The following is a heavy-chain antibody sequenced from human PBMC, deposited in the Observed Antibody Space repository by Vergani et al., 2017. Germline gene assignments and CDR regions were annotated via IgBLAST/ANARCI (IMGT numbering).Heavy chain of an antibody. CDR1: GFTFSNYW. D-gene: IGHD3-9*01. CDR3: ARDLNILTGPSNSYFDY. V-gene: IGHV3-74*01. CDR2: INSDGSST. Sequence: EVQLVESGGGLVQPGGSLRLSCAASGFTFSNYWMHWVRQAPGKGLVWVSRINSDGSSTTYADSVKGRFTISRDNAKNTLFLQMNSLRAEDTAVYSCARDLNILTGPSNSYFDYWGQGTLVTVSS. J-gene: IGHJ4*02.